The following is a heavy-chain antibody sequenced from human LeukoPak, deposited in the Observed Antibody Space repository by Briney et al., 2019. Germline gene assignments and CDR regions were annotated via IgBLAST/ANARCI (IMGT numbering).Heavy chain of an antibody. V-gene: IGHV4-38-2*02. J-gene: IGHJ4*02. CDR2: IDLVGVA. D-gene: IGHD2-15*01. Sequence: LSETLSLTCTVSGYSISSGYYWGWIRQPPGKGLGWFGSIDLVGVAYYTPSLRSGVTISVDTFKTQFSLKLSSVTAADTAVYDCARGSVGSYYLDDYWGQGTLVTVSS. CDR1: GYSISSGYY. CDR3: ARGSVGSYYLDDY.